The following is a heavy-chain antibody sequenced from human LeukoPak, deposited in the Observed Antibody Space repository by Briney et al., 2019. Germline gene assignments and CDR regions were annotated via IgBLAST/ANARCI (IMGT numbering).Heavy chain of an antibody. CDR1: GGSFSGYY. J-gene: IGHJ4*02. Sequence: SETLSLTCAVYGGSFSGYYWSWIRQPPGKGLEWIGHVYYSGSTYYNPSLKSRVSIFLDTSEDQFSLKLTSVTAADTAVYYCARRLQGYSNGGGGFDYWGQGTLVTVSS. V-gene: IGHV4-34*01. CDR2: VYYSGST. CDR3: ARRLQGYSNGGGGFDY. D-gene: IGHD4-11*01.